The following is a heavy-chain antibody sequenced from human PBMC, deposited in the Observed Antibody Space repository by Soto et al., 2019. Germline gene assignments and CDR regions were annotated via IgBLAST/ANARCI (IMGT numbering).Heavy chain of an antibody. D-gene: IGHD2-15*01. Sequence: QVQLQQWGAGLLKPSETLSLTCAVYGGSFSGYYWSWIRQPPGKGLEWIGEINHSGSTNYNPSLKCRVTISVDTSKNQFSLKLSSVTAADTAVYYCASQMVYCSGGSCYGLDAFDIWGQGTMVTVSS. J-gene: IGHJ3*02. CDR2: INHSGST. V-gene: IGHV4-34*01. CDR1: GGSFSGYY. CDR3: ASQMVYCSGGSCYGLDAFDI.